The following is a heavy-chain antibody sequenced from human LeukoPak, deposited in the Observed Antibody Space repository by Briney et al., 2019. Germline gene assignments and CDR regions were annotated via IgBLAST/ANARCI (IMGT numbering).Heavy chain of an antibody. CDR1: GGSISSYY. Sequence: SETLSLTCTVSGGSISSYYWSWIRQPPGKGLEWIGYIYYSGSTYYNPSLKSRVTISVDTSKNQFSLKLSSVTAADTAVYYCARGGDYGSGKYWFDPWGQGTLVTVSS. J-gene: IGHJ5*02. CDR3: ARGGDYGSGKYWFDP. D-gene: IGHD3-10*01. CDR2: IYYSGST. V-gene: IGHV4-59*12.